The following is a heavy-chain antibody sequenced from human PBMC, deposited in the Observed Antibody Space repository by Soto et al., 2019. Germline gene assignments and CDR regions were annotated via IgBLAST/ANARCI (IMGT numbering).Heavy chain of an antibody. CDR2: IRRKANSYAT. Sequence: EVQLVESGGGLVQPGGSLKLSCAASGFIFSDSALHWVRQASGKGLEWVGRIRRKANSYATTYAASVEGRFAIARDDSKRTAYLKMNSLKTEDTAIYYCTRVIDVWSGYTRYYLDYWGQGAPVTVSS. J-gene: IGHJ4*02. CDR1: GFIFSDSA. V-gene: IGHV3-73*02. CDR3: TRVIDVWSGYTRYYLDY. D-gene: IGHD3-3*01.